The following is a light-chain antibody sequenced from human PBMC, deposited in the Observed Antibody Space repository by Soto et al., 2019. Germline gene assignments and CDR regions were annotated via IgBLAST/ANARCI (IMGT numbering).Light chain of an antibody. Sequence: EIVMAQSPDTLSVSPGERATLSCRASRSVSTNLAWYQQKPGQAPRLLIYGASTRATGVPARFSRSGSGTEFTLTISSLQSEDFAVYHCQQYNNWPYTFGQGTNLEIK. CDR1: RSVSTN. CDR3: QQYNNWPYT. V-gene: IGKV3-15*01. J-gene: IGKJ2*01. CDR2: GAS.